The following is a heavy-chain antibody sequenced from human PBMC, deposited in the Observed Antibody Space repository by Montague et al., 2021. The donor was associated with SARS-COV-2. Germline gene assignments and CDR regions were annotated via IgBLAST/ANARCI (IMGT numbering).Heavy chain of an antibody. Sequence: SLRLSCAASGFTVSSNYMSWVRQAPGRGPEWVSVIYSGGSTYYADSVKGRFTISRDNSKNTLYLQMNSLRAEDTAVYYCASLGSGWENDYWGQGTLVTVSS. CDR3: ASLGSGWENDY. D-gene: IGHD6-19*01. CDR1: GFTVSSNY. V-gene: IGHV3-53*01. CDR2: IYSGGST. J-gene: IGHJ4*02.